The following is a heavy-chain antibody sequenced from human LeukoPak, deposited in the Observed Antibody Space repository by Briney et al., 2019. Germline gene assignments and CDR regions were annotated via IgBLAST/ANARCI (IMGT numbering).Heavy chain of an antibody. D-gene: IGHD5-18*01. CDR3: AKERDTAMVTIDY. CDR1: GFTFSSYG. J-gene: IGHJ4*02. V-gene: IGHV3-30*02. Sequence: GGSLRLSCAASGFTFSSYGMHWVRQAPGNGLEGVAFIRYDGSNKYYADSVKGRFTISRDNSKNTLYLQMNSLRAEDTAVYYCAKERDTAMVTIDYWGQGTLVTVSS. CDR2: IRYDGSNK.